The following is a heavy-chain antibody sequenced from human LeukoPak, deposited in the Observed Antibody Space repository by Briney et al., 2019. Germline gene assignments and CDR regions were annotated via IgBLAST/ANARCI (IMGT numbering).Heavy chain of an antibody. CDR3: AKDLTEYASAALGY. CDR2: TRYDGSNK. D-gene: IGHD6-25*01. V-gene: IGHV3-30*02. J-gene: IGHJ4*02. CDR1: GFTFSSYG. Sequence: GGSLRLSCAASGFTFSSYGMHWVRQAPGKGLEWVTFTRYDGSNKYYVDSVKGRFTISRDNSKNTLYLQMNSLRAEDTAVYYCAKDLTEYASAALGYWGQGTLVTVSS.